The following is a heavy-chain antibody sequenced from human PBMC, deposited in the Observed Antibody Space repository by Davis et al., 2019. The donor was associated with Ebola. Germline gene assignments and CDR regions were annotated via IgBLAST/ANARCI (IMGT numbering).Heavy chain of an antibody. CDR3: ARSDNLYSRFDY. Sequence: GGSLRLSCAASGFTFSTYGMHWVRQAPRKGLEWVAVIWYDGSNKYYGDPVKGRFTISRDNSKNTLYLQMNSLRAEDTAVYYCARSDNLYSRFDYWDQGTLVAVSS. CDR1: GFTFSTYG. V-gene: IGHV3-33*01. D-gene: IGHD3-3*01. J-gene: IGHJ4*02. CDR2: IWYDGSNK.